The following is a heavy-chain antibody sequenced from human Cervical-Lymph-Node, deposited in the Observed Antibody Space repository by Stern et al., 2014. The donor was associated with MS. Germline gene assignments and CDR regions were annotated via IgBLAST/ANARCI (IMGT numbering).Heavy chain of an antibody. CDR2: IDTDGGTT. CDR1: GFTFSSYW. CDR3: ARDSSGRDDF. D-gene: IGHD6-25*01. Sequence: EVQLVESGGGLVQPGGSLRLSCAASGFTFSSYWLHWFRQAPGKGLVWVSRIDTDGGTTNYADSVKGRFTISRDNAENTLYLQMNSLRDEDTAVYYCARDSSGRDDFWGQGTLVTVYS. J-gene: IGHJ4*02. V-gene: IGHV3-74*01.